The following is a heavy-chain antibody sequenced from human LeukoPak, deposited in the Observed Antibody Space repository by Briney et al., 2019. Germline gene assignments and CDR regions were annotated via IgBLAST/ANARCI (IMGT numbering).Heavy chain of an antibody. D-gene: IGHD6-19*01. V-gene: IGHV3-23*01. CDR2: ISGSGGST. CDR1: GFTFSSYA. J-gene: IGHJ3*02. CDR3: ARDRSRYSSGWSDALDI. Sequence: GGSLRLSCAASGFTFSSYAMSWVRQAPGKGLEWVSAISGSGGSTYYADSVKGRFTISRDNSKNTLYLQMNSLRAEDTAVYYCARDRSRYSSGWSDALDIWGQGAMVTVSS.